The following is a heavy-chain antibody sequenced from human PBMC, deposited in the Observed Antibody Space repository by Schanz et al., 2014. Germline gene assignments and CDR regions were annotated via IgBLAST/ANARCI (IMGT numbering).Heavy chain of an antibody. D-gene: IGHD3-10*01. J-gene: IGHJ3*02. Sequence: EVRLVESGGGLVKPGGSLRLSCAASGFSFSTYGMTWVRQAPGKGLEWVSSISSSSMYIYQADSMRGRFTISRDNAKNSLYLQMDSLRAEDTAVYYCARGIITMVRGGDVGACDIWGQGTMVTVSS. CDR3: ARGIITMVRGGDVGACDI. CDR1: GFSFSTYG. V-gene: IGHV3-21*01. CDR2: ISSSSMYI.